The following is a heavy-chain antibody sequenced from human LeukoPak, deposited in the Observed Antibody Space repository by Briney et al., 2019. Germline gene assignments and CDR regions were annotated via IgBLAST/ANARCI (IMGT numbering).Heavy chain of an antibody. CDR2: ISSSSSYI. CDR1: GFTFSSYS. Sequence: GGSLRLSCAASGFTFSSYSMNWVRQAPGKGLEWVSSISSSSSYIYYADSVKGRFTISRDNAKNSLYLQMNSLRAEDTAVYYCASQTVTTTYYYYYYMDVWGKGTTVTVSS. CDR3: ASQTVTTTYYYYYYMDV. J-gene: IGHJ6*03. V-gene: IGHV3-21*01. D-gene: IGHD4-11*01.